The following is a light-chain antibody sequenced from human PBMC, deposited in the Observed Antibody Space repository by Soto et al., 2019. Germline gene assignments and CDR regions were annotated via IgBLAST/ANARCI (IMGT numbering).Light chain of an antibody. CDR2: DAS. J-gene: IGKJ2*01. CDR1: QSVSSY. CDR3: LQRSDWPYT. V-gene: IGKV3-11*01. Sequence: EIVLTQSPATLSLSPGERATLSCRASQSVSSYLAWYQQKPGQAPRLLIFDASKRATGIPARFSGSGSGTDXTLTISSLEPEDFAVYYCLQRSDWPYTFGQGTKLEIK.